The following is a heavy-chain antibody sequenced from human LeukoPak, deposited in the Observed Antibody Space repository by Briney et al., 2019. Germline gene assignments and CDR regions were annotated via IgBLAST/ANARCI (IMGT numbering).Heavy chain of an antibody. CDR3: ARVRYGELDV. Sequence: GGSLRLSCAASGFTFSSYAMSWVRQAPGRGLEWVSSMSGSGGSTYYADSVKGRFTISRDDSKNTLYLQMNSLRAEDTAVYYCARVRYGELDVWGQGTTVTVSS. CDR1: GFTFSSYA. CDR2: MSGSGGST. V-gene: IGHV3-23*01. D-gene: IGHD4-17*01. J-gene: IGHJ6*02.